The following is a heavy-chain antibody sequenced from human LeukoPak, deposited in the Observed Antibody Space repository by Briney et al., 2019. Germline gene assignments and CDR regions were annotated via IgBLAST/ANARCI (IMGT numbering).Heavy chain of an antibody. Sequence: SETLSLTCAVYGGSFSGYYWSWIRQPPGKGLEWIGEINHSGSTNYNPSLKSRVTISVDTSKNQFSLKLSSVTAADTAVYYCARGWDWDHWYFDLWGRGTLVTVSS. CDR3: ARGWDWDHWYFDL. V-gene: IGHV4-34*01. CDR2: INHSGST. J-gene: IGHJ2*01. CDR1: GGSFSGYY. D-gene: IGHD3/OR15-3a*01.